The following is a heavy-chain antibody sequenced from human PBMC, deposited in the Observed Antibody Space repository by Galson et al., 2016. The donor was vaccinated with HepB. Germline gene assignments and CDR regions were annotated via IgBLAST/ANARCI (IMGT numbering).Heavy chain of an antibody. V-gene: IGHV3-30*18. J-gene: IGHJ4*02. CDR1: GFTFSSYG. D-gene: IGHD6-6*01. Sequence: SLRLSCAASGFTFSSYGMHWVRQAPGKGLEWVAVISSDGSNKYYADSVKGRITISRDNSKNTLYLQMNSLRAEDTAVYYCAKASDEYYFDYWGQGTLVTVSS. CDR2: ISSDGSNK. CDR3: AKASDEYYFDY.